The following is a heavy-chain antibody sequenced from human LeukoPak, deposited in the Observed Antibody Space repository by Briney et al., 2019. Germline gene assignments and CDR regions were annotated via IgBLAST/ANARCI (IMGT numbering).Heavy chain of an antibody. CDR2: IKSDGSST. D-gene: IGHD6-13*01. CDR1: GFTPSNYW. Sequence: GGSLRLSCAAAGFTPSNYWIHWVRHVHGKGPVWVSRIKSDGSSTRFADSVQGRFTMSRDNGKNTLYLQMNSLRAEDTAVYYCARGGDSSNWYPGYFDYWGQGALVTVSS. J-gene: IGHJ4*02. V-gene: IGHV3-74*01. CDR3: ARGGDSSNWYPGYFDY.